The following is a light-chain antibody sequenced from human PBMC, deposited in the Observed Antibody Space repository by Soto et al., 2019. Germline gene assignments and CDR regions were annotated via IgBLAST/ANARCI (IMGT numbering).Light chain of an antibody. V-gene: IGLV2-14*01. CDR2: EVS. CDR1: SSDVGGYNY. CDR3: CSYTSSSTRV. Sequence: QSVLTQPASVSGSPGQSITISCTGTSSDVGGYNYVSWYQQHPGKAPKLMIYEVSNRPSGVSSRFSGSKSGNTASLTISGLQAEDEADYYCCSYTSSSTRVFGGGTKVTVL. J-gene: IGLJ3*02.